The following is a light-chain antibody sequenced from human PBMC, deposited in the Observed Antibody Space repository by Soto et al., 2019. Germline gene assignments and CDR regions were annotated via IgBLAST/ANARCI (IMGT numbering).Light chain of an antibody. CDR1: SSDVGGYNY. J-gene: IGLJ2*01. CDR2: DVS. V-gene: IGLV2-14*01. CDR3: SSYTSSSTPCV. Sequence: QSALTQPASVSGSPGQSITISCTGTSSDVGGYNYVSWYQQHPGKAPKLMIYDVSNRPSGVSNRFSGSKSGNTASLTISGLQAEDEADYYCSSYTSSSTPCVFGGGNQLTVL.